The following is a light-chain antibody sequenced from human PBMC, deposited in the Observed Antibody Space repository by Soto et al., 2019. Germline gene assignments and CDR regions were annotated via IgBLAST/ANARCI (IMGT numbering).Light chain of an antibody. CDR2: GAS. CDR1: QSVSSSY. Sequence: EIVLTQSPAPLSLSPGERATLSCRSSQSVSSSYLAWYQQKPGQAPRLLIYGASSRATGIPDRFSGSGSGTDFTLTISRLEPEDFAVYYCQQYGSSPRTLGQGTKVDIK. J-gene: IGKJ1*01. V-gene: IGKV3-20*01. CDR3: QQYGSSPRT.